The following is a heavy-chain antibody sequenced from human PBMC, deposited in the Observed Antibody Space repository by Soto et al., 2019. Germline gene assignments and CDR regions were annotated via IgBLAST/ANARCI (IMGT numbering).Heavy chain of an antibody. V-gene: IGHV1-3*01. J-gene: IGHJ6*03. CDR3: ARGGQEDYYYYYMDV. Sequence: ASVKVSCKASGYTFTSYAMHWVRQAPGQRLEWMGWINAGNGNTKYSQKFQGRVTITRDTSASTAYMELSSLRSEDTAVYYCARGGQEDYYYYYMDVWGKGTTVTVSS. CDR2: INAGNGNT. CDR1: GYTFTSYA.